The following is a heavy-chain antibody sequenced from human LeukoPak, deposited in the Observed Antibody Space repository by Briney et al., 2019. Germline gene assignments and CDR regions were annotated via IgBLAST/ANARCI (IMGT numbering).Heavy chain of an antibody. CDR2: IYPGDSQI. CDR3: VRGWRGSLYDPADF. V-gene: IGHV5-51*01. D-gene: IGHD3-16*01. Sequence: GESLKISCHTSGYGFTNFWIAWVRQKPGKGLEWMGIIYPGDSQIKYSPSFQGQVTVSVDKSITTAYLQWSSLKASDTAMYYCVRGWRGSLYDPADFWGQGTLVTVSS. CDR1: GYGFTNFW. J-gene: IGHJ4*02.